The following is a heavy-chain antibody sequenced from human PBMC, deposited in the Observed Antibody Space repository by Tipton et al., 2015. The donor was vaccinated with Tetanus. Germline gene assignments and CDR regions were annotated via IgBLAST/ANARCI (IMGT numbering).Heavy chain of an antibody. D-gene: IGHD3-3*01. CDR2: VHHSGST. J-gene: IGHJ5*02. Sequence: TLSLTCAVYGGSFSGHYWSWMRQPPGKGLEWIGEVHHSGSTKYNPSLKSRVTILADTSKDQFSLRLSSVTATDTAVYYCAAQIIPTDRGGWFDPWGQGTLVTVSS. CDR1: GGSFSGHY. V-gene: IGHV4-34*01. CDR3: AAQIIPTDRGGWFDP.